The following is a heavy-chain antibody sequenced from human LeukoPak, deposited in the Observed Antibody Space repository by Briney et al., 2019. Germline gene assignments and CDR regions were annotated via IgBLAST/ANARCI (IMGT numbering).Heavy chain of an antibody. CDR2: ISSSSSYI. Sequence: GGSLRLSCAASGFTFSSYSMNWVRQAPGKGLEWVSSISSSSSYIYYADSVKGRFTISRDNAKNSLYLQMNSLRAEDMALYYCAKGRSNWNDGPFDYWGQGTLVTVSS. J-gene: IGHJ4*02. CDR1: GFTFSSYS. D-gene: IGHD1-1*01. CDR3: AKGRSNWNDGPFDY. V-gene: IGHV3-21*04.